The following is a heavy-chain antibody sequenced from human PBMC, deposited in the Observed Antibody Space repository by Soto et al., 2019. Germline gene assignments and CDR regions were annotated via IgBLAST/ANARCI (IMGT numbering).Heavy chain of an antibody. Sequence: PGESLKISCKGSGYSFTSYWIGWVRQMPGKGLEWMGIIYPGDSDTRYSPSFQGQVTISADKSISTAYLQWSSLKASDTAVYYCAREEGSYYDTSTTHAFDIWGQGTMVTVSS. CDR3: AREEGSYYDTSTTHAFDI. CDR2: IYPGDSDT. D-gene: IGHD3-22*01. CDR1: GYSFTSYW. V-gene: IGHV5-51*01. J-gene: IGHJ3*02.